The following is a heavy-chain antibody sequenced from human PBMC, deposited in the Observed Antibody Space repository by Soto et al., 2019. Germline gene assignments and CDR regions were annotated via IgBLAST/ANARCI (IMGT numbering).Heavy chain of an antibody. Sequence: EVQLVESGGGLVQPGRYLRLSCAASGFSFGDYAMPWVRQVPGKGLEWVSSISWNGESIGYADSVKGRFTISRDNGKKSVYLQMNSLRGEDTALYYCAKDVGSSGWYDGFDSWGQGTLVTVS. CDR1: GFSFGDYA. CDR3: AKDVGSSGWYDGFDS. J-gene: IGHJ4*02. V-gene: IGHV3-9*01. CDR2: ISWNGESI. D-gene: IGHD6-19*01.